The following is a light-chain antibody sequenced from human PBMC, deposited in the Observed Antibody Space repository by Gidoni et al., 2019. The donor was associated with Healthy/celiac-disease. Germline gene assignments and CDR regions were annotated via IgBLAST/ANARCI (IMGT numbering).Light chain of an antibody. V-gene: IGKV1-39*01. J-gene: IGKJ1*01. CDR1: QSISSY. Sequence: DIQMTQSPSSLSASVGDRVTITCRASQSISSYLNWYQQKPGKAPKLLIYAASSLQSGVPSRFSGSGSGTDFTLTISSLQPEDSATYYCQQSYSTPRTFGQXTKVEIK. CDR3: QQSYSTPRT. CDR2: AAS.